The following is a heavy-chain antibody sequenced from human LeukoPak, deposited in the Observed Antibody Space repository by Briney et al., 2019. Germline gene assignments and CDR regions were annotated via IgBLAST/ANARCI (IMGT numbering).Heavy chain of an antibody. V-gene: IGHV4-59*01. Sequence: SETLSLTCTVSGGSISSYYWSWIRQPPGKGLEWIGYIYYSGSTNYNPSLKSRVTISVDTSKNQFSLKLGSVTAADTAVYYCARDKEAGTFDYWGQGTLVTVSS. CDR2: IYYSGST. J-gene: IGHJ4*02. CDR3: ARDKEAGTFDY. CDR1: GGSISSYY. D-gene: IGHD6-19*01.